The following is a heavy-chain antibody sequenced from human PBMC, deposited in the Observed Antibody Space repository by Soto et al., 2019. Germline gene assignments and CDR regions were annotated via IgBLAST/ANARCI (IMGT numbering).Heavy chain of an antibody. D-gene: IGHD6-19*01. CDR3: ARGIAVAGIPFDY. Sequence: QVQLQQWGAGLLKPSETLSLTCAVYGGSFSGYYWSWIRQPPGKGLEWIGEINHSGSTNYNPSLKSRVTISVDTSKNQFSLKLSSVTAADTAVYYCARGIAVAGIPFDYWGQGTLVTVSS. CDR2: INHSGST. J-gene: IGHJ4*02. V-gene: IGHV4-34*01. CDR1: GGSFSGYY.